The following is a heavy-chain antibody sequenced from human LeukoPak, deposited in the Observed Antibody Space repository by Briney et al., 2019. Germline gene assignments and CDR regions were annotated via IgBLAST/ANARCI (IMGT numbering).Heavy chain of an antibody. D-gene: IGHD3/OR15-3a*01. CDR1: GFTFGDTW. J-gene: IGHJ4*02. Sequence: GGSLRLSCAASGFTFGDTWMNWVRQVPGQGLEWVANIKQDGSEKFYVASVKGRFTISRDNGKSSLYLQMNSLRSEDTALYYCATSYDMGWLIGYWGQGTLVTVS. V-gene: IGHV3-7*03. CDR2: IKQDGSEK. CDR3: ATSYDMGWLIGY.